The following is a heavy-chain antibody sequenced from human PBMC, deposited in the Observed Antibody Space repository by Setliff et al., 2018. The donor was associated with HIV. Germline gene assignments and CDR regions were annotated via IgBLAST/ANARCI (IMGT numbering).Heavy chain of an antibody. Sequence: GGSLRLSCAASEFAFSSSWMHWVRQAPGKGLVWVSTINSDGSNTNYADSVKGRFTISRDNAKNTLYLQMNSLRAEDTAVYYCATGYFYDSSGYKHWGQGTLVTVSS. CDR2: INSDGSNT. J-gene: IGHJ4*02. V-gene: IGHV3-74*01. CDR3: ATGYFYDSSGYKH. CDR1: EFAFSSSW. D-gene: IGHD3-22*01.